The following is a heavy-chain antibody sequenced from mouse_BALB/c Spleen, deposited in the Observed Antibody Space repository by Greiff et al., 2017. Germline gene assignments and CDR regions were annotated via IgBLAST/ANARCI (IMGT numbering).Heavy chain of an antibody. D-gene: IGHD3-2*01. Sequence: VQVVESGPGLVAPSQSLSITCTVSGFSLSSYGVHWVRQPPGKGLEWLGVICAGGSTNYNSALMSRLSISKDNSKSQVFLIMNSLQTDDTAMYYCDREGDSSGYSFAYWGQGTLVTVSA. CDR2: ICAGGST. CDR3: DREGDSSGYSFAY. J-gene: IGHJ3*01. CDR1: GFSLSSYG. V-gene: IGHV2-9*02.